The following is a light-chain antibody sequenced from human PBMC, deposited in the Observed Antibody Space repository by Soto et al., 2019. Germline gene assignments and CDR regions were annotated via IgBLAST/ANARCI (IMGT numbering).Light chain of an antibody. CDR2: DAS. CDR1: QSVSSY. Sequence: EIVLTQSPATLSLSPGERATLSCRASQSVSSYLAWYQQKHGQAPRLLIYDASNRATGIPARFSGSGSGTDFTLTISSLEPEDFAVYYCQHRSNWPLTFGGGTKVDIK. CDR3: QHRSNWPLT. V-gene: IGKV3-11*01. J-gene: IGKJ4*02.